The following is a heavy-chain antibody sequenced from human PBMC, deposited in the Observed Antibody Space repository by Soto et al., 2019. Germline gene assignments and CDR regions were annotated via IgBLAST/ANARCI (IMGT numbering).Heavy chain of an antibody. V-gene: IGHV3-23*01. CDR3: VKRGRNWGAFDF. CDR1: GFILNNYA. D-gene: IGHD7-27*01. Sequence: VQLLESGGDLVQPGGSLRLSCVASGFILNNYAMSWVRQAPGKGLEWVSNIGGTDGDSDGVPWYEDSVKGRFTIYRDSSANTLFLHMDNLRAEDSALYYCVKRGRNWGAFDFWGQGTTVVVSS. J-gene: IGHJ3*01. CDR2: IGGTDGDSDGVP.